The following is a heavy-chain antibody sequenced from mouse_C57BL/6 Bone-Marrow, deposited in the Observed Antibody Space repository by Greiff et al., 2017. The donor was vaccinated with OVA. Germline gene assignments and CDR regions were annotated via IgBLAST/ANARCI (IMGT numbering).Heavy chain of an antibody. Sequence: QVQLQQSGAELARPGASVKLSCKASGYTFTSYGISWVKQRNGQGLEWIGEIYPRSGNTYYNEKLKGKATLTADKSSSTAYMELHSLTSDDSAVYYCARRGAEFATDYWGQGTSVTVSS. J-gene: IGHJ4*01. CDR3: ARRGAEFATDY. V-gene: IGHV1-81*01. CDR2: IYPRSGNT. CDR1: GYTFTSYG.